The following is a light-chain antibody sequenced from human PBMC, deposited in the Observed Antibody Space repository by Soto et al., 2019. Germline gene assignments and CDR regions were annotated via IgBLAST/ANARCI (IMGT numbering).Light chain of an antibody. V-gene: IGKV1-9*01. CDR3: QHYNSYSEA. CDR1: QGINNF. Sequence: DVQLTQSPSFLSASIGDRLTITCRASQGINNFLAWYQQKPGKAPKLLIYTASTLQSGVPSRFSGSGSGTEFTLTISSLQPEDLATYYCQHYNSYSEAFGQGTKVELK. CDR2: TAS. J-gene: IGKJ1*01.